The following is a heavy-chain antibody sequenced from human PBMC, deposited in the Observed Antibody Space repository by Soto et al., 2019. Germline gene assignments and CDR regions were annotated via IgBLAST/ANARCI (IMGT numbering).Heavy chain of an antibody. CDR1: GYSFTSYW. CDR3: ARLYWDYVYYYGMDV. D-gene: IGHD4-17*01. J-gene: IGHJ6*02. Sequence: GESLKISCKGSGYSFTSYWISWVSQMPGKGLEWMGRIDPSDSYTNYSPSFQGHVTISADKSISTAYLQWSSLKASDTAMYYCARLYWDYVYYYGMDVWGQGTTVTVSS. CDR2: IDPSDSYT. V-gene: IGHV5-10-1*01.